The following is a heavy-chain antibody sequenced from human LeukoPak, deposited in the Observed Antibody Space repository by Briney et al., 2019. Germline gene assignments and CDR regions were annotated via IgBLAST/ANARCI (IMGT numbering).Heavy chain of an antibody. D-gene: IGHD2-15*01. CDR1: GYAVSDYY. Sequence: ASVTISCKTSGYAVSDYYMHWVRQAPGQGLEWMGWIRGDTGDTDSPQKFRGRVTLTRDTSTDTAFLELSRLRYDDTAIYFCARVRVNSCDYWGQGTLVTVSS. V-gene: IGHV1-2*02. CDR3: ARVRVNSCDY. J-gene: IGHJ4*02. CDR2: IRGDTGDT.